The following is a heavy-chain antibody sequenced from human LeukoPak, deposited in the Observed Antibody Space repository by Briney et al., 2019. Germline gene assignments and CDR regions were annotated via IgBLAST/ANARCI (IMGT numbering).Heavy chain of an antibody. D-gene: IGHD5-18*01. V-gene: IGHV3-7*01. J-gene: IGHJ4*02. Sequence: GGSLRLSCAASGFTFSSYWMSWVRQAPGKGLEWVANIKQDGSEKYYVDSVKGRFTISRDNAKNSLYLQMNSLRAEDTAVYYCASGGYSYDSPFDYWGQGTLVTVSS. CDR2: IKQDGSEK. CDR3: ASGGYSYDSPFDY. CDR1: GFTFSSYW.